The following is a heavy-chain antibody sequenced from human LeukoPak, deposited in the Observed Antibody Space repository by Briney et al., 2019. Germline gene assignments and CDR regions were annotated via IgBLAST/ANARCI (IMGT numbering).Heavy chain of an antibody. Sequence: PSETLSLTCIVSGDSISTSSYYWGWIRQPPGKGLELIGTVYFSGSTYYNPSLTSRVTISVDTSKNQFSLKLSSVTAADTAVYYCARHKDYYYSYMDVWGKGTTVTISS. CDR3: ARHKDYYYSYMDV. CDR2: VYFSGST. J-gene: IGHJ6*03. V-gene: IGHV4-39*01. CDR1: GDSISTSSYY.